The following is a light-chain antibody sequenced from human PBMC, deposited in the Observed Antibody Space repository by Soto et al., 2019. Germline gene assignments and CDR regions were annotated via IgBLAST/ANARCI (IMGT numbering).Light chain of an antibody. CDR3: QQSYSTPYT. CDR1: QSISSY. V-gene: IGKV1-39*01. CDR2: AAS. J-gene: IGKJ2*01. Sequence: DIQMAQSPSSLSASVGDRVTITCRASQSISSYLNWYQQRPGRAPKLLIYAASTLQTGVPSRFSGSGSGTDFTLTINSLQPADFATYSCQQSYSTPYTFGQGTKLEIK.